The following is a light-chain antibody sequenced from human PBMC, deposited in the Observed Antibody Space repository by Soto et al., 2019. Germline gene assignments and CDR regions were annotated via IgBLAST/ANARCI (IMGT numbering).Light chain of an antibody. J-gene: IGKJ5*01. CDR1: QSVSSY. V-gene: IGKV3-11*01. Sequence: EIVLTQSPATLSLSPGERATLSCRTSQSVSSYFAWYQQKPGRAPRLLIYDASNRATGIPARFIGSGSGTDFTLTISSLEREDFAVYYCQQRSNWPITFGQGTRLEIK. CDR3: QQRSNWPIT. CDR2: DAS.